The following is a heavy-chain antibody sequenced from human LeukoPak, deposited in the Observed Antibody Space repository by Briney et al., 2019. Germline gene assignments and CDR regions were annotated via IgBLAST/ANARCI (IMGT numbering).Heavy chain of an antibody. Sequence: GGSLRLSCAASGFTFSGYSMNWVRQAPGKGLEWVSSISSSSSYIYYADSVKGRFTISRDNAKNSLYLQMNSLRAEDTAVYYCARGYRGYSYVGLFDYWGQGTLVTVSS. V-gene: IGHV3-21*01. CDR3: ARGYRGYSYVGLFDY. CDR2: ISSSSSYI. CDR1: GFTFSGYS. J-gene: IGHJ4*02. D-gene: IGHD5-18*01.